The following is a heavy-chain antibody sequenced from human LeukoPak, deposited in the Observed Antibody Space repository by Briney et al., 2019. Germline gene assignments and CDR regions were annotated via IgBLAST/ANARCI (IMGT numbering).Heavy chain of an antibody. CDR1: GGSISSSSYY. CDR2: IYYSGST. V-gene: IGHV4-39*07. D-gene: IGHD3-16*01. J-gene: IGHJ6*02. CDR3: ARRGTISRWSGGMDV. Sequence: SETLSLTCTVSGGSISSSSYYWGWIRQPPGKGLEWIGSIYYSGSTYYNPSLKSRVTISVDTSKNQFSLKLSSVTAADTAVYYCARRGTISRWSGGMDVWGQGTTVTVSS.